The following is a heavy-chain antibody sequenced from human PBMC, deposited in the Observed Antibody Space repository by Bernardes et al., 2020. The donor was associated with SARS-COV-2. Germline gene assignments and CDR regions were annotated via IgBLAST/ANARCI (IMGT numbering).Heavy chain of an antibody. D-gene: IGHD5-12*01. V-gene: IGHV4-30-2*01. CDR1: GGSINSDDSS. CDR3: AREYSGYLQRDYYYYYGMDV. Sequence: SETLSLTCTVSGGSINSDDSSWSWLRQPPGQGLEWIGYIYHSGGSYYNPSLETRVTISILKSKRQFSLKLSSVTAADTAVYYCAREYSGYLQRDYYYYYGMDVWGQGTTVTVSS. CDR2: IYHSGGS. J-gene: IGHJ6*02.